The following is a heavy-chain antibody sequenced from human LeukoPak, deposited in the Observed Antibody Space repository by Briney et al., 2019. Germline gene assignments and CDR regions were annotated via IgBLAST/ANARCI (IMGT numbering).Heavy chain of an antibody. V-gene: IGHV4-59*01. J-gene: IGHJ3*02. Sequence: PSESLSLTCTVSGGSISSYYWSWIRQPPGKGLEWIGYIYYSGSTNYNPSLKSRVTISVDTSKNQFSLKLSSVTAADTAVYYCAREGQYEQQLNAFDIWGQGTMVTVSS. CDR3: AREGQYEQQLNAFDI. CDR2: IYYSGST. CDR1: GGSISSYY. D-gene: IGHD6-13*01.